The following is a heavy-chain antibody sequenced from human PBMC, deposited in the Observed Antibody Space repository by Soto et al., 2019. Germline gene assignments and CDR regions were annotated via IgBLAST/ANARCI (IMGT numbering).Heavy chain of an antibody. V-gene: IGHV1-18*01. D-gene: IGHD2-2*01. Sequence: QGQLVQSGPEVKKPGASVKVSCKASGHTFATYGISWVRQAPGQGLEWMGWISTYNGYTNYAQDLQCRVTMTTDTSTSTTYMDLRSLRSDDTAVYYCARWDCSSTSCRSNAFDLWGQGTMVTVSS. CDR3: ARWDCSSTSCRSNAFDL. CDR1: GHTFATYG. J-gene: IGHJ3*01. CDR2: ISTYNGYT.